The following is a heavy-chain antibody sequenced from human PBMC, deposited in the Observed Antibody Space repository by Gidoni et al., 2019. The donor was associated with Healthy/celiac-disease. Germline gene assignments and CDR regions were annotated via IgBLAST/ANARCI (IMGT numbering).Heavy chain of an antibody. V-gene: IGHV3-23*01. D-gene: IGHD3-22*01. J-gene: IGHJ3*02. CDR3: AKSSTHYDSSGYYYSGNAFDI. CDR2: ISGSGGST. CDR1: GFTFSSYA. Sequence: EVQLLESGGGLVQPGGSLRLSCAASGFTFSSYAMSWVRQAPGKGLEWVSAISGSGGSTYYADSVKGRFTISRDNSKNTLYLQMNSLRAEDTAVYYCAKSSTHYDSSGYYYSGNAFDIWGQGTMVTVSS.